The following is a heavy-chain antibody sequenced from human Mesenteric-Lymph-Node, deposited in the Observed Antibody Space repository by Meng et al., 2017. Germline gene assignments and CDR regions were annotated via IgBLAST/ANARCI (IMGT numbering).Heavy chain of an antibody. V-gene: IGHV3-7*01. CDR3: ARDKRPKYSYGVSDGMDV. Sequence: GGSLRLSCAASGFTFSGFRMSWVRQAPGKGLEWVANIDQDGSERSYVDSVKGRFTISRDNAKNSLYLQMNSLRAEDTAVYYCARDKRPKYSYGVSDGMDVWGQGTTVTVSS. CDR2: IDQDGSER. J-gene: IGHJ6*02. D-gene: IGHD5-18*01. CDR1: GFTFSGFR.